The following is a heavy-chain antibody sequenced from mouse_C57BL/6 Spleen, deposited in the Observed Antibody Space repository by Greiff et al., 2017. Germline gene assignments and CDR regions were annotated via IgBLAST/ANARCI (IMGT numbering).Heavy chain of an antibody. Sequence: QVQLKQSGPELVKPGASVKISCKASGYAFSSSWMNWVKQRPGKGLEWIGRIYPGDGDTNYNGKFKGKATLTADKSSSTAYMQLISLPSEDSAVYFCARGAYYSNYVAMDYWGQGTSVTVSS. CDR1: GYAFSSSW. V-gene: IGHV1-82*01. CDR3: ARGAYYSNYVAMDY. D-gene: IGHD2-5*01. CDR2: IYPGDGDT. J-gene: IGHJ4*01.